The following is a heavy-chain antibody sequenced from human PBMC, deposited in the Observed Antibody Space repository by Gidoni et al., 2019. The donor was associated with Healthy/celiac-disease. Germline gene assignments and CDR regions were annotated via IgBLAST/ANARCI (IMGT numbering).Heavy chain of an antibody. D-gene: IGHD6-6*01. CDR1: GFTFSSYA. CDR2: ISGSGGST. J-gene: IGHJ3*02. Sequence: EVQLLESGGGLVQPGGSLRLSCAASGFTFSSYAMSWVRQAPGKGLGWVSAISGSGGSTYYADSVKGRFTISRDNSKNTLYLQMNSLRAEDTAVYYCAKEILEYSSSSGAFDIWGQGTMVTVSS. V-gene: IGHV3-23*01. CDR3: AKEILEYSSSSGAFDI.